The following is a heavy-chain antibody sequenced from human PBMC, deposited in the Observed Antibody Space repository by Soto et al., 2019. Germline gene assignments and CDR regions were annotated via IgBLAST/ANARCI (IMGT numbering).Heavy chain of an antibody. CDR1: GFTFSSYS. CDR2: ISSSSSYI. J-gene: IGHJ1*01. D-gene: IGHD6-19*01. CDR3: ARDLVVGYSSGWYKGPQDGYFQH. Sequence: EVQLVESGGGLVKPGGSLRLSCAASGFTFSSYSMNWVRQAPGKGLEWVSSISSSSSYIYYADSVKGRFTISRDNAKNSLYLQMNSLRAEDTAVYYCARDLVVGYSSGWYKGPQDGYFQHWGQGTLVTVSS. V-gene: IGHV3-21*01.